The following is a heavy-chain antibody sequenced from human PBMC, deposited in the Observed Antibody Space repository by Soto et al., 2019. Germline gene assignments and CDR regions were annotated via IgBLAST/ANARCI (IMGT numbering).Heavy chain of an antibody. CDR2: IKQDGSEK. D-gene: IGHD6-19*01. Sequence: EVQLVESGGGLVQPGGSLRLSCAASGFTFRSYWMSWVRQAPGMGLEWVAIIKQDGSEKYYVDSVKGRFTISRDSAKNSLFLQMSSLRVEDTAVYLCARVMGTDGWSNHDFDLWGQGTMVTVSS. CDR3: ARVMGTDGWSNHDFDL. J-gene: IGHJ3*01. CDR1: GFTFRSYW. V-gene: IGHV3-7*04.